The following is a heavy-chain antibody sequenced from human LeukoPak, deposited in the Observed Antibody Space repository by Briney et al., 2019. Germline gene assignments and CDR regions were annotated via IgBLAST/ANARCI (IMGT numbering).Heavy chain of an antibody. CDR3: ARGLTVTPDYYYYGMDV. CDR2: MNPNSGNT. CDR1: GYTFSSYD. J-gene: IGHJ6*02. V-gene: IGHV1-8*01. D-gene: IGHD4-23*01. Sequence: RASVKVSCKASGYTFSSYDINWVRQATGQGLEWMGCMNPNSGNTGYAQKFQGRVTMTRNTSISTAYMELSSLRSEDTAVYYCARGLTVTPDYYYYGMDVWGQGTTVTVSS.